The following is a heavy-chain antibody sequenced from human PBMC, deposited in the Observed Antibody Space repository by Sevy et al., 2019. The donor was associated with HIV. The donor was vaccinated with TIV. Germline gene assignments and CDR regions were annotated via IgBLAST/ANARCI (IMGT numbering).Heavy chain of an antibody. CDR1: RFSFNGYG. CDR3: ARGTPAFCTGGVCFNWFDP. Sequence: GGSLRLSCAASRFSFNGYGMLWVRQAPGKGLEWVAFIRYDGSNKYYADSVKGRFTISRDDSKNTLYLQMNSLRAEDTALYYCARGTPAFCTGGVCFNWFDPWGQGTLVTVSS. CDR2: IRYDGSNK. J-gene: IGHJ5*02. V-gene: IGHV3-30*02. D-gene: IGHD2-8*02.